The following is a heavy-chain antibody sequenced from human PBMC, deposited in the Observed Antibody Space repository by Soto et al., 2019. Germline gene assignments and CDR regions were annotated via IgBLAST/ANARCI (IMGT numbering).Heavy chain of an antibody. V-gene: IGHV1-46*01. CDR2: INPSGGST. Sequence: ASVKVSCKASGYTFPSYYMHWVRQAPGQGLEWMGIINPSGGSTRYAQKFQGRVTMTRDTSKSTLYMELSSLRSKDTAVYCCARGGRAVSGTAPDYWGQGTLFTVSS. J-gene: IGHJ4*02. D-gene: IGHD6-19*01. CDR3: ARGGRAVSGTAPDY. CDR1: GYTFPSYY.